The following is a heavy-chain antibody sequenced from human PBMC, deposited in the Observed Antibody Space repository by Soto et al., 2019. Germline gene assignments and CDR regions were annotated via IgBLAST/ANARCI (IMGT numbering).Heavy chain of an antibody. CDR1: GCTFPAHC. V-gene: IGHV1-2*02. CDR3: ARAADLSMNAGLDV. CDR2: INPNSGGT. Sequence: AAVPDTCKTSGCTFPAHCIHCVGQPPAQEGEGMGCINPNSGGTTYVQTFHARQTMTRDTSFSTPSMELSGLTSADTPVYYCARAADLSMNAGLDVWGQGTTVTVSS. J-gene: IGHJ6*01. D-gene: IGHD3-3*01.